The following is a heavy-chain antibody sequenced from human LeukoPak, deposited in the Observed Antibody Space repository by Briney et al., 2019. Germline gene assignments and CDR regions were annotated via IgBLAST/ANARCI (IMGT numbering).Heavy chain of an antibody. CDR3: ARGHSTGGDGYNYPTYYYCYMHV. CDR1: GGSISSNY. D-gene: IGHD5-24*01. J-gene: IGHJ6*03. CDR2: IYSSGST. V-gene: IGHV4-59*01. Sequence: SETLSLTCTVSGGSISSNYWSWIRPPPGKGLEWMGYIYSSGSTNYYPSLKSRVTIAVDTSKNQFSLKLSTVTAADTAVYYCARGHSTGGDGYNYPTYYYCYMHVWGKGTTVTVSS.